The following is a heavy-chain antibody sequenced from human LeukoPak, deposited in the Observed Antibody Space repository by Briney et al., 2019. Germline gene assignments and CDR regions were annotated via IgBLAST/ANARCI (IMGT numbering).Heavy chain of an antibody. V-gene: IGHV1-3*01. CDR3: ARESMVDYYGMDV. CDR2: INAGNGNT. D-gene: IGHD4/OR15-4a*01. Sequence: VASVRVSYKASGYIFIIYAMHWVRQAPGQRREGMGWINAGNGNTKYSQKFQGRVTITRDTSASTAYMELSSLRSEDTAVYYCARESMVDYYGMDVWGQGTTVTVSS. CDR1: GYIFIIYA. J-gene: IGHJ6*02.